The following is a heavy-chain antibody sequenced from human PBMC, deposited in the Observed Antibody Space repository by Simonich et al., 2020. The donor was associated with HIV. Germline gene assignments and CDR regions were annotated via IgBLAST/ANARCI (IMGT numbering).Heavy chain of an antibody. CDR2: IWYDGSNK. Sequence: QVQLVESGGGVVQPGRSLRLSCAASGFTFNSYGMHWVRQAPGKGLEWVAVIWYDGSNKYYAAAGKGIFTISRDNSKTTLYLQMNSLRAEDTAVYYCVRDQERFTNSWAAEYFQHWGQGTLVTVSS. D-gene: IGHD6-13*01. CDR3: VRDQERFTNSWAAEYFQH. J-gene: IGHJ1*01. V-gene: IGHV3-33*01. CDR1: GFTFNSYG.